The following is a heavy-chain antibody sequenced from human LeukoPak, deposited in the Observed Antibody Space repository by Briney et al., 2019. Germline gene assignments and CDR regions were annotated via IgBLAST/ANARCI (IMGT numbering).Heavy chain of an antibody. CDR3: ARYSSSSGWFDP. D-gene: IGHD6-6*01. V-gene: IGHV4-39*01. Sequence: SETLSLTCSVSGGSISSSSHYWVWIRQPPGRGLEWIGNIYYSGSTYYRPSLKSRVTMSVDTSKNQFSLRLSSATAADTAVYYCARYSSSSGWFDPWGQGTLVTVSS. CDR1: GGSISSSSHY. CDR2: IYYSGST. J-gene: IGHJ5*02.